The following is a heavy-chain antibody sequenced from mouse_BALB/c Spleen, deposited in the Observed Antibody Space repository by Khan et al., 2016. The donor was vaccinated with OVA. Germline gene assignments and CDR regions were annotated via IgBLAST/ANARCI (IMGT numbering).Heavy chain of an antibody. CDR3: ARGSGYYPVAY. D-gene: IGHD2-3*01. V-gene: IGHV1S137*01. Sequence: QVQLKQSGAELVRPGVSVKISCKGSGYTFTDFAMHWVKQSHAKSLEWIGVISTYYGDTNYNQNFKGKATMTVDKSSSTAYMELARLTSEDSAIYYCARGSGYYPVAYWGQGTLVTVSA. CDR2: ISTYYGDT. J-gene: IGHJ3*01. CDR1: GYTFTDFA.